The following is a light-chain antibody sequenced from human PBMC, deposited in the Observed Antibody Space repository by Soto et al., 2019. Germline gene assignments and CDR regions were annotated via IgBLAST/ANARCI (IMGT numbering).Light chain of an antibody. J-gene: IGKJ1*01. CDR2: WAS. V-gene: IGKV4-1*01. CDR1: QSVFFSPTNRNN. Sequence: DIVMTQSPDSLAVSLGVRATINCRSSQSVFFSPTNRNNLAWYQQKPGQPPRLLIYWASTRQSGVPDRFSGSESATDFTLTISSLQAEDVAVYYCQQYYSSPPWTFGQGTKVEIK. CDR3: QQYYSSPPWT.